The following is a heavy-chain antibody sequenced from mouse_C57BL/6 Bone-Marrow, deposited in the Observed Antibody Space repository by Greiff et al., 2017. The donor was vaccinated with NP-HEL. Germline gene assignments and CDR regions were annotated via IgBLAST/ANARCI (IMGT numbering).Heavy chain of an antibody. CDR3: AKNGGGWYFDV. V-gene: IGHV2-5*01. Sequence: QVQLQQSGPGLVQPSQCLSITCTVSGFSLTSYGVHWVRQSPGKGLEWLGVIWRGGSTDYNAAFMSRLSITKDNSKSKVFFKMNSLQADDTAIYYCAKNGGGWYFDVWGTGTTVTVSS. J-gene: IGHJ1*03. CDR2: IWRGGST. CDR1: GFSLTSYG.